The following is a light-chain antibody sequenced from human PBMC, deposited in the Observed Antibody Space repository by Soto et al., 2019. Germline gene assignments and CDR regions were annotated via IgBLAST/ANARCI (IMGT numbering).Light chain of an antibody. V-gene: IGKV1-39*01. Sequence: IQLTQSPSSLSESVGDRVTLTCRASQSINIYLNWYQQKPGKAPTLLIYAASSLQSGVPSRFSGGGSRTDFTLTISSLQTEDFATYYCQQSYRSPYTFGQGTKLEI. CDR3: QQSYRSPYT. J-gene: IGKJ2*01. CDR2: AAS. CDR1: QSINIY.